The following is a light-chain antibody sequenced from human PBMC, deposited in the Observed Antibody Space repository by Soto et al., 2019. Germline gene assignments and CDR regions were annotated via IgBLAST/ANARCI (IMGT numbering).Light chain of an antibody. CDR1: QSLLSSDGIAY. J-gene: IGKJ5*01. V-gene: IGKV2-30*01. Sequence: DVVMTQSPLSLPVTLGQPASISXRSNQSLLSSDGIAYFRWXQQRPGXPPRXXXDKXSNRDSGVPARFSGSGSGTDFALKISRVDAEDVGVYYCMQGTHWTSTFGQGTRLEIK. CDR3: MQGTHWTST. CDR2: KXS.